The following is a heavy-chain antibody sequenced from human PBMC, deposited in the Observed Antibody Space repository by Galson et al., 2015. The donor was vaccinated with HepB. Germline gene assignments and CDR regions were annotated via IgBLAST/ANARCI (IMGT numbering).Heavy chain of an antibody. CDR2: TYYRSKWYN. J-gene: IGHJ4*02. CDR1: GDSVSSNSAA. CDR3: ARDRSSRDGRVFDY. V-gene: IGHV6-1*01. D-gene: IGHD6-13*01. Sequence: CAISGDSVSSNSAAWNWIRQSPSRGLEWLGRTYYRSKWYNDYAVSVKSRITINPDTSKNQFSLQLNSVTPEDTAVYYCARDRSSRDGRVFDYWGQGTLVTVSS.